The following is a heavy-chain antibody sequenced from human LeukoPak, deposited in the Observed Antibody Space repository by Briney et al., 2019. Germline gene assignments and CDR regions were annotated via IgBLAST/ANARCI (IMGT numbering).Heavy chain of an antibody. D-gene: IGHD2-2*01. CDR3: ARGSTYYYYGMDV. J-gene: IGHJ6*02. Sequence: SQTLSLTCTVSGGSISSGDYYWSWIRQPPGKGLEWIGYIYYSGSTYYNPSLKSRVTISVDTSKNQFSLKLSSVTAADTAVYYCARGSTYYYYGMDVWSQGTTVTVSS. CDR2: IYYSGST. V-gene: IGHV4-30-4*01. CDR1: GGSISSGDYY.